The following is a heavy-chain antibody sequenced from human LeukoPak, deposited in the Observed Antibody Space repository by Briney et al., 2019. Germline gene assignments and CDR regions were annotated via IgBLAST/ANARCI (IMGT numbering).Heavy chain of an antibody. CDR3: TRVGYSSGWSGSHDY. CDR2: IRSSGNPI. D-gene: IGHD6-19*01. V-gene: IGHV3-11*04. J-gene: IGHJ4*02. Sequence: GGSLRLSCAASGFTFSDYYMSWIRQAPGKGLEWVSYIRSSGNPIYYADSVKGRFTISRDNAKNSLYLQMNSLRAEDTAVYSCTRVGYSSGWSGSHDYWGQGTRVTVSS. CDR1: GFTFSDYY.